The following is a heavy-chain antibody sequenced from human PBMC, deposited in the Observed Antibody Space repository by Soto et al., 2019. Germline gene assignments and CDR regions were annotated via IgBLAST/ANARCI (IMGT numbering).Heavy chain of an antibody. CDR1: GYTFTSYD. D-gene: IGHD5-12*01. CDR2: MNPNSGNT. J-gene: IGHJ6*03. CDR3: ARGYSGYDLGGCYYYYMDV. Sequence: ASVKVSCKASGYTFTSYDINWVRQATGQGLEWMGWMNPNSGNTGYAQKFQGRVTMTRNTSISTAYMELSSLRSEDTAVYYCARGYSGYDLGGCYYYYMDVWGKGTTVTVSS. V-gene: IGHV1-8*01.